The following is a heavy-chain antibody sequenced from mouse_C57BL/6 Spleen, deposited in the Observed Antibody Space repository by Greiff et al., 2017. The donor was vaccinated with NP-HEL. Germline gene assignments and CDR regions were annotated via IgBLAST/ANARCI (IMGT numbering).Heavy chain of an antibody. D-gene: IGHD1-1*01. CDR2: ISDGGSYT. CDR3: ARDPSTVSYYLDY. V-gene: IGHV5-4*01. Sequence: EVQRVESGGGLVKPGGSLKLSCAASGFTFSSYAMSWVRQTPEKRLEWVATISDGGSYTYYPDNVKGRFTISRDNAKNNLYLQMSHLKSEDTAMYYCARDPSTVSYYLDYWGQGTTLTVSS. J-gene: IGHJ2*01. CDR1: GFTFSSYA.